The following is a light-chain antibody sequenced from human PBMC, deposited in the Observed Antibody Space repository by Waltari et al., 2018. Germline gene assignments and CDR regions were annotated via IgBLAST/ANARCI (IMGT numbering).Light chain of an antibody. CDR2: DVS. CDR1: SSDGGGYNY. Sequence: QSALTQPRSVSGSPGQSVTISCTGTSSDGGGYNYVSWYQQPPGKAPNVMISDVSERPAGVPDRFSGSKSCNPASLTSSGLQAEDEADYYCCSYAGSYNLVFGGGTKLTVL. V-gene: IGLV2-11*01. J-gene: IGLJ2*01. CDR3: CSYAGSYNLV.